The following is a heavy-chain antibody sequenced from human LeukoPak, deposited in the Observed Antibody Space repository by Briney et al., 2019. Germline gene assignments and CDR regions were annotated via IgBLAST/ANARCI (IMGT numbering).Heavy chain of an antibody. J-gene: IGHJ5*02. Sequence: ASVKVSCKASGYTFTDYYIHWVRQAPGQGLEWMGWINPKSGGTNYAQKFQGRVTMTRETSISTAYMELSGLRSDDTAVYYCARDDSSGYSTGTAETWGQGTLVTVSS. CDR1: GYTFTDYY. D-gene: IGHD3-22*01. V-gene: IGHV1-2*02. CDR3: ARDDSSGYSTGTAET. CDR2: INPKSGGT.